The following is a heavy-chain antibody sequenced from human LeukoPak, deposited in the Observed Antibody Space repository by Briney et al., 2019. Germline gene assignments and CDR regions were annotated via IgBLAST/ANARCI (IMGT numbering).Heavy chain of an antibody. CDR1: GGTFSSYA. Sequence: ASVKVSCKASGGTFSSYAISWVRQAPGQGLEWMGGIIPIFGTANYAQKFQGRVTITADESTSTAYMELSSLRSEDTAVYFCARDGDVAQQPNAFDIWGQGTMVTVSS. D-gene: IGHD5-12*01. CDR2: IIPIFGTA. CDR3: ARDGDVAQQPNAFDI. J-gene: IGHJ3*02. V-gene: IGHV1-69*01.